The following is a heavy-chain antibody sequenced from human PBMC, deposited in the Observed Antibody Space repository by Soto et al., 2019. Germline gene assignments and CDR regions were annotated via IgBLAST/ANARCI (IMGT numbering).Heavy chain of an antibody. D-gene: IGHD3-10*02. CDR3: AKEGVYGELLYYYCMDV. Sequence: GSLRLSCAASGFTFSSYGMHWVRQAPGKGLEWVAVISYDGSNKYYADSVKGRFTISRDNSKNTLYLQMNSLRAEDTAVYYCAKEGVYGELLYYYCMDVWGKGTTVTVSS. CDR2: ISYDGSNK. CDR1: GFTFSSYG. J-gene: IGHJ6*03. V-gene: IGHV3-30*18.